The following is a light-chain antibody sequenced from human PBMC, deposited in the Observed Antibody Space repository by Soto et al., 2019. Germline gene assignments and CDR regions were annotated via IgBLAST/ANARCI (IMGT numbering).Light chain of an antibody. J-gene: IGLJ3*02. CDR2: RNN. V-gene: IGLV1-47*01. Sequence: QPVLTQPPSASGTPGQRVTISCSGSSSNIGSNFVYWYQQFPGTAPKLLIYRNNQRPSGVPDRFSGSKSGTSASLAISGLPSEDEADYYCAAWDDRLSGWVFVGGTKLTVL. CDR3: AAWDDRLSGWV. CDR1: SSNIGSNF.